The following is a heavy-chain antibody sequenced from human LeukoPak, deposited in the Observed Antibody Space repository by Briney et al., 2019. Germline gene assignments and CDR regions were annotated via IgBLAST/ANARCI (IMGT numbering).Heavy chain of an antibody. J-gene: IGHJ4*02. V-gene: IGHV3-23*01. CDR3: AKRQIGNFDY. D-gene: IGHD2-15*01. Sequence: GGSLRLSCAASGFIFSSYAMSWVRQAPGKGLEWVSSITGSGGSTYYADSVKGRFTISRDNSKNTVYLQMNSLRAEDTAAYYCAKRQIGNFDYWGQGTLVTVSS. CDR1: GFIFSSYA. CDR2: ITGSGGST.